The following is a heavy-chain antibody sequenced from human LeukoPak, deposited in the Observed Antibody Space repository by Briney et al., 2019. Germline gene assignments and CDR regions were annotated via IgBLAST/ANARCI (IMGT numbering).Heavy chain of an antibody. V-gene: IGHV4-39*01. CDR3: ARLILPYRSSRSRCHFYGMDV. J-gene: IGHJ6*02. CDR1: GVSITSSDYF. CDR2: VYYSGST. Sequence: SETLSLTCTVSGVSITSSDYFWGWIRLPPGKGLEWIGTVYYSGSTYYNPSLESPVTISVDTSRSQFSLKLSSVTAADTAVYYCARLILPYRSSRSRCHFYGMDVWGQGTTVTVSS. D-gene: IGHD2-2*01.